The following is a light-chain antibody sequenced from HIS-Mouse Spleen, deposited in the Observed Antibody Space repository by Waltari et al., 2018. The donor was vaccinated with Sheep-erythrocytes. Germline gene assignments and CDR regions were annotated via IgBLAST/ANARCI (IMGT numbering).Light chain of an antibody. J-gene: IGKJ1*01. CDR2: AAS. CDR3: QQANSFPQT. Sequence: DIQLTQSPSFLSASVGDRVTIPCRASQGISSYLAWYQQKPGKAPKLLIYAASTLQSGVPSRFSGSGSGTEFTLTISSLQPEDFATYYCQQANSFPQTFGQGTKVEIK. CDR1: QGISSY. V-gene: IGKV1-9*01.